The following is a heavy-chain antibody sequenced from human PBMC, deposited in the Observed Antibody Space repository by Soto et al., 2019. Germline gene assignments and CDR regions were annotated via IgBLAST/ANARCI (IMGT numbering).Heavy chain of an antibody. CDR3: ARRGGGVVLTATTPFDY. Sequence: QVPLQESGPRLVRPSGTLSLTCTVSSGSTSPPIWWGWARQPQGRGLEWIGEIYHSGSTNYNLSLKSRVTLSVDKSKNQFSLRLSSVTAADTAMYYCARRGGGVVLTATTPFDYWGQGTLVTVSS. J-gene: IGHJ4*02. D-gene: IGHD2-21*02. CDR2: IYHSGST. CDR1: SGSTSPPIW. V-gene: IGHV4-4*02.